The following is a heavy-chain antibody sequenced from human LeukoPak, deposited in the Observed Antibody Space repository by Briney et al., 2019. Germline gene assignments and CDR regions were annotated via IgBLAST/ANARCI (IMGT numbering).Heavy chain of an antibody. D-gene: IGHD2-15*01. Sequence: GASVKVSCKASGYTFTSYGISWVRQGPGQGLEWMGWISAYNGNTNYAQKLQGRVTMTPDTSTSTAYMELRSLRSSDTAVYYCGAKVEADQHLYFDYWGQGTLVTVSS. CDR3: GAKVEADQHLYFDY. J-gene: IGHJ4*02. V-gene: IGHV1-18*01. CDR2: ISAYNGNT. CDR1: GYTFTSYG.